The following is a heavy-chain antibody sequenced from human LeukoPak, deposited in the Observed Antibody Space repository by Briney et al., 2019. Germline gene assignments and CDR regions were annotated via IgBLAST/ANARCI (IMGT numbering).Heavy chain of an antibody. J-gene: IGHJ4*02. V-gene: IGHV3-7*01. CDR1: GFPFSSHW. CDR2: IKQDGSEK. CDR3: ASGGGWVFNN. Sequence: PGGSLRLSCAASGFPFSSHWLSWFRQSPGKGLEWVAHIKQDGSEKYYVDSVKGRFTISRDNARNSQYLQMNSLRAEDTVVYYCASGGGWVFNNWGQGTLVTVSS. D-gene: IGHD6-19*01.